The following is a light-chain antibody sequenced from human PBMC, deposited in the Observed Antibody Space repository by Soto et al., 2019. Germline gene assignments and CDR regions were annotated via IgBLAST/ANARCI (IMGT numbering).Light chain of an antibody. CDR2: LDR. V-gene: IGLV3-1*01. CDR3: QAWVGTNVV. Sequence: SYELTQPPSVSVSPGQTATITCSGNKLGEKYACWYQQRPGQSPMLLMYLDRKRPSGIPERFSGSNSGNTATLTISGTQAIDEADYYCQAWVGTNVVFGGGTKLTVL. J-gene: IGLJ2*01. CDR1: KLGEKY.